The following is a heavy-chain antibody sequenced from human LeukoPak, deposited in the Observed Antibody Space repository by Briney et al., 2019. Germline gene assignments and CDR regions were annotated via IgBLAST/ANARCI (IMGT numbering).Heavy chain of an antibody. CDR1: GFIFSSFA. CDR3: ARDHNWGFDY. V-gene: IGHV3-48*02. Sequence: GGSPRLSCAASGFIFSSFAMNWVRQAPGKGLEWVSYISPTYDIYYSDSVRGRFTISRDNAKNSLYLQMKSLRDEDTAVYYCARDHNWGFDYWGQGTLVAVSS. D-gene: IGHD7-27*01. J-gene: IGHJ4*02. CDR2: ISPTYDI.